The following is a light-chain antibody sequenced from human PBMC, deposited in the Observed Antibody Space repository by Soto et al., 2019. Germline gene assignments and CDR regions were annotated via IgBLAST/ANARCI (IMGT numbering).Light chain of an antibody. J-gene: IGLJ3*02. V-gene: IGLV1-44*01. Sequence: QSVLTQPPSVSGTPGQTVSISCSGSSSNIGSHTVSWYQQSPGTAPKLLIYSNSQWSSGVPARFAGSKSGTSASLAISGLQSEDEADYFCSAWDDSLNGVLFGGGTKLTVL. CDR2: SNS. CDR1: SSNIGSHT. CDR3: SAWDDSLNGVL.